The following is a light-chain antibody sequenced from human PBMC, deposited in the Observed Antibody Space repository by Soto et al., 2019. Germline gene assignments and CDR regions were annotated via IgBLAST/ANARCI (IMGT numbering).Light chain of an antibody. CDR1: SSDVGGYNY. CDR3: SSYTSSSTRGHVV. V-gene: IGLV2-14*01. CDR2: EVS. Sequence: QSVLTQPASVSGSPGQSITISCTGTSSDVGGYNYVSWYQQHPGKAPKLMIYEVSNRPSGVSNRFSGSKSGNTASLTISGLQAEDEADYYCSSYTSSSTRGHVVFGGGTKLTVL. J-gene: IGLJ2*01.